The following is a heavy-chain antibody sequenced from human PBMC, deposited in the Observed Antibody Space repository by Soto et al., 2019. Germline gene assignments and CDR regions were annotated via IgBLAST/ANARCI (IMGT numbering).Heavy chain of an antibody. Sequence: PGGSLRLSCAASGFSFSTYNMDWVRQAPGKRPEWIAYISTTSFTIYYADSVKGRFTISRDNDRNSLYLEMNSLRDGDTAVYYCARDRCYDGTCYSASDSWGQGTLVTVSS. CDR3: ARDRCYDGTCYSASDS. CDR1: GFSFSTYN. D-gene: IGHD2-15*01. V-gene: IGHV3-48*02. CDR2: ISTTSFTI. J-gene: IGHJ5*01.